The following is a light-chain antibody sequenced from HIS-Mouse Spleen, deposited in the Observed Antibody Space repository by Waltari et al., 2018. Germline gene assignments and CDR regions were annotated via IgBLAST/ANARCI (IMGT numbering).Light chain of an antibody. Sequence: QSALTQPPSASGSPGQSVTIPFTGTSSDVGGYNYVPWYQQHPGKAPKLMIYEVSKRPSGVPDRFSGSKSGNTASLTVSGLQAEDEADYYCSSYAGSNNFVFGTGTKVTVL. CDR1: SSDVGGYNY. J-gene: IGLJ1*01. V-gene: IGLV2-8*01. CDR2: EVS. CDR3: SSYAGSNNFV.